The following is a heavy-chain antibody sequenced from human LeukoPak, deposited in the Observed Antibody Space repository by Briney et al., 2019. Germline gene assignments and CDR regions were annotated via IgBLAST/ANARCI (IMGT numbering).Heavy chain of an antibody. CDR1: GFTFGDYA. CDR3: TRVGDIVVVVAATGDY. CDR2: IRSKAYGGTT. V-gene: IGHV3-49*03. J-gene: IGHJ4*02. Sequence: GGSLRLSCTASGFTFGDYAMSWFRQAPGKGLEWVGFIRSKAYGGTTEYAASVKGRFTISRDDSKSIAYLQMNSLKIEDTAVYYCTRVGDIVVVVAATGDYWGQGTLVTVSS. D-gene: IGHD2-15*01.